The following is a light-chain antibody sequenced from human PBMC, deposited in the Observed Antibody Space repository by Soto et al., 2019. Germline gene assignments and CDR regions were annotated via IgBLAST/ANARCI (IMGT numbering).Light chain of an antibody. J-gene: IGKJ2*01. Sequence: EIVLTQSPGTLSLSPGERATLSCRASHSVSSSYLAWYQQKPGQAPRLLIYGASSRATGIPDRFSGSGSGTYFTFTISSLEPLDFAVYYCQQYGSSPPYTFGQGTKLEIK. CDR3: QQYGSSPPYT. CDR1: HSVSSSY. CDR2: GAS. V-gene: IGKV3-20*01.